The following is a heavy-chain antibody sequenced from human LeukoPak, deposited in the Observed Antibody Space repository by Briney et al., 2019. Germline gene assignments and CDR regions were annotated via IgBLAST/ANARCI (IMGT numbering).Heavy chain of an antibody. J-gene: IGHJ5*02. CDR2: IYYSGST. V-gene: IGHV4-39*01. Sequence: PSETLSFTCTVSGGSISSSSYYWGWIRQPPGKGLEWIGSIYYSGSTYYNPSLKSRVTISVDTSKNQFSLKLSSVTAADTAVYYCARALSSSWYPPHWFDPWGQGTLVTVSS. D-gene: IGHD6-13*01. CDR3: ARALSSSWYPPHWFDP. CDR1: GGSISSSSYY.